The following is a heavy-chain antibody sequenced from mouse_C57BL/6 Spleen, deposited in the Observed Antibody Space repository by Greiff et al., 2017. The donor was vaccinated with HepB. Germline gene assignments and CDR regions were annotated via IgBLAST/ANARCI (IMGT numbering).Heavy chain of an antibody. Sequence: QVQLKESGAELVRPGASVTLSCKASGYTFTDYEMHWVKQTPVHGLEWIGAIDPETGGTAYNQKFKGKAILTADKSSSTAYMELRSLTSEDSAVYYCTRWDPKGDVWGTGTTVTVSS. J-gene: IGHJ1*03. V-gene: IGHV1-15*01. CDR1: GYTFTDYE. CDR3: TRWDPKGDV. D-gene: IGHD4-1*01. CDR2: IDPETGGT.